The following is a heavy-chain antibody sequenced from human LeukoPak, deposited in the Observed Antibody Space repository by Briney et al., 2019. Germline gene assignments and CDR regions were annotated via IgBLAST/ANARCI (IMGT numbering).Heavy chain of an antibody. CDR2: IPYDAVNK. CDR1: GFIFSNYG. Sequence: GGSLRLSCAASGFIFSNYGMHWVRQAPGKGLEWVAFIPYDAVNKYYADSVKGRFTISRDNSKNTLYLQMNSLRAEDTAVYYCARVGYDYDFTWGQGTLVTVSS. D-gene: IGHD3-3*01. V-gene: IGHV3-30*02. CDR3: ARVGYDYDFT. J-gene: IGHJ5*02.